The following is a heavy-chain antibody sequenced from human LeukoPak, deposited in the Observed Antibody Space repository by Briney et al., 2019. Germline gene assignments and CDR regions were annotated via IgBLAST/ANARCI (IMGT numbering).Heavy chain of an antibody. V-gene: IGHV3-21*01. D-gene: IGHD6-6*01. CDR2: ISSSSSCI. Sequence: GGSLRLSCAASGFTFSSYSMNWVRQAPGKGLEWVSSISSSSSCIYYADSVKGRFTISRDNAKNSLYLQMNSLRAEDTAVYYCARTSIATTVGAFDIWGQGAMVTVSS. CDR3: ARTSIATTVGAFDI. J-gene: IGHJ3*02. CDR1: GFTFSSYS.